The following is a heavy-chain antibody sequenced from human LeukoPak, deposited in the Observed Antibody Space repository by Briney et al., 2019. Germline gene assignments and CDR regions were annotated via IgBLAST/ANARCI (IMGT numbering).Heavy chain of an antibody. CDR2: IWYDGSNI. Sequence: WGSLILYCAASGISFSSHGMHWVRQAPGKGLEWVAVIWYDGSNIYYADSVKGRFTISRDNSKNTLYLQMNSLRAEDTALYYCARARNDYDSNGFSFLDYWGQGNLGTVSS. CDR1: GISFSSHG. D-gene: IGHD3-22*01. CDR3: ARARNDYDSNGFSFLDY. J-gene: IGHJ4*02. V-gene: IGHV3-33*01.